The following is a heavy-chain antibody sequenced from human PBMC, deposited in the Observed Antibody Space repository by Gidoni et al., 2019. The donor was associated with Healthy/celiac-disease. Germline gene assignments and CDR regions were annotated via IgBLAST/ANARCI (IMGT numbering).Heavy chain of an antibody. J-gene: IGHJ4*02. CDR2: IIPIVGTA. V-gene: IGHV1-69*01. CDR3: ARVGTAMVTDGPGDY. Sequence: QVQLVQSGAEVKKPGSSVRVSCKASGGTFSSYALSWVRQAPGQGLEWMGGIIPIVGTANYAQKCQGRVTITADESPSTAYMELSSLRSEDTAVYYCARVGTAMVTDGPGDYWGQGTLVTVSS. CDR1: GGTFSSYA. D-gene: IGHD5-18*01.